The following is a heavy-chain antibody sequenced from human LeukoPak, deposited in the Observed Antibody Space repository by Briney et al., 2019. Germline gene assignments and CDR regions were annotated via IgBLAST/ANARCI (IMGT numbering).Heavy chain of an antibody. CDR2: IYSGGST. CDR1: GFTVSSNY. V-gene: IGHV3-66*01. CDR3: ARDSGCSSTSCYPELDY. J-gene: IGHJ4*02. D-gene: IGHD2-2*01. Sequence: GGSLRLSCAASGFTVSSNYMSWVRQAPGKGLEWVSVIYSGGSTYYADSVKGRFTISRDNAKNSLYLQMNSLRAEDTAVYYCARDSGCSSTSCYPELDYWGQGTLVTVSS.